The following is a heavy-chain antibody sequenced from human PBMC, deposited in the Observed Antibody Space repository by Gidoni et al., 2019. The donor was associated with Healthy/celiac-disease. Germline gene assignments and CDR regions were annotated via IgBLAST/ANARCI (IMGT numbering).Heavy chain of an antibody. Sequence: EVQLLESGGGLVQPGGSLRLSCAASGFTFSRYAMSWVRQAPGKGLEWVSAIMGSGGSTYYADSVKGRFTISRDNSKNTLYLQMNSLRAEDTAVYYCASPSESSGYMGDAFDIWGQGTMVTVSS. J-gene: IGHJ3*02. CDR2: IMGSGGST. CDR3: ASPSESSGYMGDAFDI. CDR1: GFTFSRYA. D-gene: IGHD3-22*01. V-gene: IGHV3-23*01.